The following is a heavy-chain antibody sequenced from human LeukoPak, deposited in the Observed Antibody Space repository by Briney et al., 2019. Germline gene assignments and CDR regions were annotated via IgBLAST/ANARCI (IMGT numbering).Heavy chain of an antibody. CDR2: ISWNGGSI. D-gene: IGHD1-1*01. V-gene: IGHV3-9*01. CDR1: GFTFDDYA. CDR3: AKVTYNWNGYSI. Sequence: QSGGSLRLSCATSGFTFDDYAMHWVRQAPGKGLEWVSGISWNGGSIGYADSVKGRFTISRDNSKNTLYLQMNSLRAEDTAVYYCAKVTYNWNGYSIWGQGTMVTVSS. J-gene: IGHJ3*02.